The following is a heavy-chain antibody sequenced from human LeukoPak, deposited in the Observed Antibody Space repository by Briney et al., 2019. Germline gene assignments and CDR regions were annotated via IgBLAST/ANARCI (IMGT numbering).Heavy chain of an antibody. Sequence: ASVKVSCKASGYTFTNYGISWVRQAPGQGLEWMGWISAYYGNTRYSQNLQGRVTMTADTSTSTAYMELRSLRSDDTAVYYCARVWRSGSYSYWGQGTLVTVSS. J-gene: IGHJ4*02. CDR1: GYTFTNYG. D-gene: IGHD3-10*01. CDR3: ARVWRSGSYSY. V-gene: IGHV1-18*01. CDR2: ISAYYGNT.